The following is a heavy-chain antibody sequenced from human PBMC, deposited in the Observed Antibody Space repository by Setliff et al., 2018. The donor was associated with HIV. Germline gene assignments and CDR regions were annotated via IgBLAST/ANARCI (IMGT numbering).Heavy chain of an antibody. V-gene: IGHV4-61*02. D-gene: IGHD6-19*01. J-gene: IGHJ4*02. CDR1: GGSISRGSYY. Sequence: SETLSLTCTVSGGSISRGSYYWSWIRQPAGKGLEWIGRIYTNGNTNYNPSLKSRVTVSADTSKNQFSLKLTSVTAADTSIYHCARLGTSGWYSYFDYWGQGILVTVSS. CDR3: ARLGTSGWYSYFDY. CDR2: IYTNGNT.